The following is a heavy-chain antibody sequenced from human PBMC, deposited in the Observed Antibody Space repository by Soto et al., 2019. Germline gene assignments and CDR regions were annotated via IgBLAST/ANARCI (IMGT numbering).Heavy chain of an antibody. V-gene: IGHV1-69*06. CDR3: ARGRYYGSVFDY. J-gene: IGHJ4*02. CDR1: GGTFSSYA. D-gene: IGHD3-10*01. CDR2: IIPIFGTA. Sequence: ASVKGSCKASGGTFSSYAISWVRQAPGQGLEWMGGIIPIFGTANYAQKFQGRVTINADKSTSTAYMELSSLRSEDTAVYYCARGRYYGSVFDYWGQGTMVTVSS.